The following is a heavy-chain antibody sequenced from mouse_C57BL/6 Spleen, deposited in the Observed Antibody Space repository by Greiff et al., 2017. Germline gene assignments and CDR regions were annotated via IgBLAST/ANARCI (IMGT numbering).Heavy chain of an antibody. Sequence: QVQLQQPGAELVRPGTSVKLSCKASGYTFTSYWMHWVKQRPGQGLEWIGVIDPSDSYTNYNQKFKGKATLTVEPSSSTAYMQLSSLTSEDSAVYYCARGSSLDYWGQGTTLTVSS. CDR2: IDPSDSYT. V-gene: IGHV1-59*01. CDR3: ARGSSLDY. J-gene: IGHJ2*01. CDR1: GYTFTSYW. D-gene: IGHD1-1*01.